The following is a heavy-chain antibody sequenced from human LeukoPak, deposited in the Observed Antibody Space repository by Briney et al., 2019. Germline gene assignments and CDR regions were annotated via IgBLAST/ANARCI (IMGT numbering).Heavy chain of an antibody. CDR1: GFTFSSYS. CDR2: ISISSSYI. D-gene: IGHD2-2*02. V-gene: IGHV3-21*04. CDR3: AKDVRRAEYCSGTTCYTSSFDY. Sequence: GGSLRLSCAASGFTFSSYSMNWVRQAPGKGLEWVSSISISSSYIYYADSVKGRFTISRDNAKNSLYLQMNSLRAEDTAVYYCAKDVRRAEYCSGTTCYTSSFDYWGQGTLVTVSS. J-gene: IGHJ4*02.